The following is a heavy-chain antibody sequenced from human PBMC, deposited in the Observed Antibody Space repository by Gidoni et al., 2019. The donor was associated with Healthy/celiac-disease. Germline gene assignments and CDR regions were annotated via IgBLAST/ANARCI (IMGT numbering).Heavy chain of an antibody. V-gene: IGHV3-33*01. J-gene: IGHJ4*02. Sequence: QVQLVESGGGVVQPGRSLRLSCAASGFTFSSYGMHWVRQAPGKGLEWVAVIWYDGSNKYYADSVKGRFTISRDNSKNTLYLQMNSLRAEDTAVYYCARGRYYYDSSGYSHLDYWGQGTLVTVSS. D-gene: IGHD3-22*01. CDR1: GFTFSSYG. CDR2: IWYDGSNK. CDR3: ARGRYYYDSSGYSHLDY.